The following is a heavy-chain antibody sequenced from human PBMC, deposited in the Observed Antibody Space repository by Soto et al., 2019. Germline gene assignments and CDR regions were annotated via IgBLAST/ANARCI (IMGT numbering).Heavy chain of an antibody. V-gene: IGHV4-30-2*01. CDR1: GGSISSGGYS. D-gene: IGHD3-10*01. J-gene: IGHJ5*02. Sequence: SETLSLTCAVSGGSISSGGYSWSWIRQPPGKGLEWIGYIYHSGSTYYSPSLKSRVTISVDRSKNQFSLKLSSVTAADTAVYYCARFIRGGSYNWFDPWGQGTLVTVSS. CDR2: IYHSGST. CDR3: ARFIRGGSYNWFDP.